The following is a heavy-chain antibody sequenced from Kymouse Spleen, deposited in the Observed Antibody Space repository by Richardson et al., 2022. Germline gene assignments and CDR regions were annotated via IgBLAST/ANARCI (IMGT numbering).Heavy chain of an antibody. Sequence: EVQLVESGEGLVQPGGSLRLSCAASGFTFSSYAMHWVRQAPGKGLEYVSAISSNGGSTYYADSVKGRFTISRDNSKNTLYLQMGSLRAEDMAVYYCARVLY*WCML*GL*LLGPGNPGHRLL. CDR1: GFTFSSYA. CDR3: ARVLY*WCML*GL*L. D-gene: IGHD2-8*01. CDR2: ISSNGGST. V-gene: IGHV3-64*02. J-gene: IGHJ4*02.